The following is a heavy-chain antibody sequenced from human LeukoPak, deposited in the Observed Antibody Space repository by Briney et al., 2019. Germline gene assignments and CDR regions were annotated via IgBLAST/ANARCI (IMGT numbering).Heavy chain of an antibody. V-gene: IGHV3-23*01. CDR1: GFTFSSYA. CDR2: ISGSGGST. CDR3: AKPFGGYSGSYYDY. Sequence: GGSLRLSCAASGFTFSSYAMSWVRQAPGKGLEWVSAISGSGGSTYYADSVKGRFTISRDNSKNTLYLQMNSLRAEDTAVYYYAKPFGGYSGSYYDYWGQGTLVTVSS. D-gene: IGHD1-26*01. J-gene: IGHJ4*02.